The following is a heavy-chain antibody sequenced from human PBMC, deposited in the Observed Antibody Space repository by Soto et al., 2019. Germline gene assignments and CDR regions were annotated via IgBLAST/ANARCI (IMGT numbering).Heavy chain of an antibody. CDR1: GFTISSHA. Sequence: GGPLRLSCGASGFTISSHAMSWVRQPPGKGLEWVSAISGSGGSTYYADSVKGRFTISRDNSKNTLYLQMNSLRAEDTAVYYCAKHVDIVATISVNYWGQGTLVTVSS. CDR3: AKHVDIVATISVNY. V-gene: IGHV3-23*01. CDR2: ISGSGGST. J-gene: IGHJ4*02. D-gene: IGHD5-12*01.